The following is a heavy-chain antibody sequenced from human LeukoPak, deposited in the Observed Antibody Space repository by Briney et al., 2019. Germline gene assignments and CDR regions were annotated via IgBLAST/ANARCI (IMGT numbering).Heavy chain of an antibody. D-gene: IGHD2-21*02. V-gene: IGHV1-69*01. CDR3: ARVRCGGDCYFDY. CDR1: GGTFSSYA. J-gene: IGHJ4*02. CDR2: ITPIFGTA. Sequence: SVKVSCKASGGTFSSYAISWVRQAPGQGLEWMGGITPIFGTANYAQKFQGRVTITADESTSTAYMELSSLRSEDTAVYYCARVRCGGDCYFDYWGQGTLVTVSS.